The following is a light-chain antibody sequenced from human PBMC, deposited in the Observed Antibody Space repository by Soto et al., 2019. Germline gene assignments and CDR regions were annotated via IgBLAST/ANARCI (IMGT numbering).Light chain of an antibody. J-gene: IGKJ1*01. CDR1: QDISNY. V-gene: IGKV1-16*01. CDR3: QQYNGYGR. CDR2: TAS. Sequence: DIQMTQSPSSLSASIGDTVTITCRASQDISNYLAWYQQTPGKVPKLLIYTASTLQSGVPSRFSGSGSGTEFTLTISSLDPDDFATYYCQQYNGYGRFGQGTKVE.